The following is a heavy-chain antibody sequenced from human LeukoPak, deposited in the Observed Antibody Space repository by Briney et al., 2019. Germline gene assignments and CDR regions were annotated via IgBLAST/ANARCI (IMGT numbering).Heavy chain of an antibody. CDR1: GFTVSSNY. CDR3: AGVRTDYWGPGWFDP. Sequence: PGGSLRLSCAASGFTVSSNYMSWVRQAPGKGLEWVSVIYSGGSTYYADSVKGRFTISRDNSKNTLYLQMNSLRAEDTAVYYCAGVRTDYWGPGWFDPWGQGTLVTVSS. J-gene: IGHJ5*02. V-gene: IGHV3-66*01. D-gene: IGHD7-27*01. CDR2: IYSGGST.